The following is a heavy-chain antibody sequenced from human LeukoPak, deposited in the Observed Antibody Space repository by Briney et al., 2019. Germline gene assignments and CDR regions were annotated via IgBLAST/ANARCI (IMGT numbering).Heavy chain of an antibody. CDR3: AKDQDWRGIAVAGTPCDY. J-gene: IGHJ4*02. V-gene: IGHV3-30*02. Sequence: TGGSLRLSCAASGFTFSSYGMHWVRQAPGKGLECVAVIWYDGSNKYYADSVKGRFTISRDNSKNTLYLQMNSLRAEDTAVYYCAKDQDWRGIAVAGTPCDYWGQGTLVTVSS. CDR2: IWYDGSNK. CDR1: GFTFSSYG. D-gene: IGHD6-19*01.